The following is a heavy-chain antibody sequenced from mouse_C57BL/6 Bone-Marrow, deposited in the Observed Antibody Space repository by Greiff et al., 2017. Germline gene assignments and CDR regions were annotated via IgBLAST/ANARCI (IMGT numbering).Heavy chain of an antibody. V-gene: IGHV1-81*01. J-gene: IGHJ1*03. CDR1: GYTFTSYG. CDR3: ARDYYGRGGSYFDV. Sequence: VQLQQSGAELARPGASVKLSCKASGYTFTSYGISWVKQSTGQGLEWIGEIYPRSGNTYYNEKFKGKATLTADKSSSKAYMELRSLTSEDSAVYFCARDYYGRGGSYFDVWGTGTTVTVSS. D-gene: IGHD1-1*01. CDR2: IYPRSGNT.